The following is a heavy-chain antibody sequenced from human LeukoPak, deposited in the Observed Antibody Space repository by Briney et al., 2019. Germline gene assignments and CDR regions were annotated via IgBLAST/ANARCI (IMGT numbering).Heavy chain of an antibody. Sequence: SETLSLTCTVSGGSMSSYYWNWIRQPAGKGLEWIGHIYSSGSTNYNPSLKSRVTMSIDTSKNQFFLKLSSVTAADTAVYYCARRTDYWGQGTLVTVSS. CDR3: ARRTDY. J-gene: IGHJ4*02. V-gene: IGHV4-4*07. D-gene: IGHD1-14*01. CDR2: IYSSGST. CDR1: GGSMSSYY.